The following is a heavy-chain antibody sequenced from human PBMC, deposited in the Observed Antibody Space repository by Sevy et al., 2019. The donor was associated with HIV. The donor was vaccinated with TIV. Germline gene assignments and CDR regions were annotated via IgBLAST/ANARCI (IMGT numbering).Heavy chain of an antibody. J-gene: IGHJ6*02. CDR3: ARSGYSSSWYFGGDCYYGMDV. V-gene: IGHV5-51*01. D-gene: IGHD6-13*01. CDR1: GYSFTSYW. CDR2: IYPGDSDT. Sequence: GESLKISCKGSGYSFTSYWIGWVRQMPGKGLEWMGIIYPGDSDTRYSPSFQGQVTISADKSISTAYLQWSSLKASDTARYYCARSGYSSSWYFGGDCYYGMDVWGQGTTVTVSS.